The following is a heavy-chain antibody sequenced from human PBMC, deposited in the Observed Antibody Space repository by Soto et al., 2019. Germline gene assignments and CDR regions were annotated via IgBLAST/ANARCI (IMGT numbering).Heavy chain of an antibody. CDR2: SNSDGSGI. V-gene: IGHV3-74*01. Sequence: EVQLVESGGGLVQTGGSLRLSCAASGFTFSGYWMHWVRQVPGKGLIWVARSNSDGSGISYADSVRGRFTISRYNVRNILFLQMNSLRGDDSAVYYCTRDRPETQYDYHPIFDHWGQGTLVTVSS. J-gene: IGHJ4*02. D-gene: IGHD5-12*01. CDR3: TRDRPETQYDYHPIFDH. CDR1: GFTFSGYW.